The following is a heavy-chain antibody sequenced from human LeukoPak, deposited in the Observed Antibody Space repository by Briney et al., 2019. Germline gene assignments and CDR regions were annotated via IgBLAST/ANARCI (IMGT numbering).Heavy chain of an antibody. D-gene: IGHD3-16*01. V-gene: IGHV1-69*04. CDR2: IIPILGIA. CDR1: GGTFSSYA. CDR3: AREGLMGTFDY. Sequence: GASVKVSCKASGGTFSSYAISWVRQAPGQGLEWMGRIIPILGIANYAQKFQGRVTITADKSTSTAYMELSSLRSEGTAVYYCAREGLMGTFDYWGQGTLVTVSS. J-gene: IGHJ4*02.